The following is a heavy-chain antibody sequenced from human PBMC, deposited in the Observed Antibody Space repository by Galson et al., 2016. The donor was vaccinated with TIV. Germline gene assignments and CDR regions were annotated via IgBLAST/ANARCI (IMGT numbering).Heavy chain of an antibody. CDR2: INPHGGGT. Sequence: SVKVSCKASGYTFTHYFVHWVRQAPGQGLEWMGRINPHGGGTDYAPKFQGRVTMTRDTSIRTAYMELSRLKSDDTAVYYCARDLDSTVTAPFDYWGQGTLVTISS. CDR1: GYTFTHYF. V-gene: IGHV1-2*06. D-gene: IGHD4-17*01. CDR3: ARDLDSTVTAPFDY. J-gene: IGHJ4*02.